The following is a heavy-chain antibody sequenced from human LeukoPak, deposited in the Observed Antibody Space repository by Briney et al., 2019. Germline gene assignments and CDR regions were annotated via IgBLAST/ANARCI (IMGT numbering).Heavy chain of an antibody. CDR3: ARVWGTVTHYYYYYMDV. CDR2: IYTSGST. CDR1: GGSISSYY. Sequence: NPSETLSLTCTVSGGSISSYYWSWIRQPAGKGLEWIGRIYTSGSTNYNPSLNSRVTMSVDTSKNPFSLKLSSVTAADTAVYYCARVWGTVTHYYYYYMDVWGKGTTVTVSS. J-gene: IGHJ6*03. D-gene: IGHD4-11*01. V-gene: IGHV4-4*07.